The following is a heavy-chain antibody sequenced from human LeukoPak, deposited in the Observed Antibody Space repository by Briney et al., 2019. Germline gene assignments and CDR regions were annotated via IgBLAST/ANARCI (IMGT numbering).Heavy chain of an antibody. D-gene: IGHD6-19*01. CDR3: ARLEFAVAGFHFDY. J-gene: IGHJ4*02. CDR2: IYYSGST. V-gene: IGHV4-59*08. CDR1: GGSISSYY. Sequence: PSETLSLTCTVSGGSISSYYWSWIRQPPGKGLEWIGYIYYSGSTNYNPSLKSRVTISVDTSKNQFSLKLSSVSAADTAVYYCARLEFAVAGFHFDYWGQGTLVTVSS.